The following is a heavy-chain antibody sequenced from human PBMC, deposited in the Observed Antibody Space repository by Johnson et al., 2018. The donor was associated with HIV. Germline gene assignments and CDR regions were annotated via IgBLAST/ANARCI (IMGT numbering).Heavy chain of an antibody. Sequence: VQLVESGGGLVQPGRSLRLSCAASGFTFDDYAMHWVRQAPGKGLEWVSGISWNSGSIGYADSVKGRFTISRDNAKNSLYLQMNSLRAEDTALYYCAKVQQWREAFDIWCQGTMVTVSS. D-gene: IGHD6-19*01. CDR1: GFTFDDYA. V-gene: IGHV3-9*01. CDR3: AKVQQWREAFDI. J-gene: IGHJ3*02. CDR2: ISWNSGSI.